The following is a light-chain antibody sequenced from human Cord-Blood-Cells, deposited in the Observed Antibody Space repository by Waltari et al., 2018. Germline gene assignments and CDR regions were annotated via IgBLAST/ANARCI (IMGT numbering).Light chain of an antibody. J-gene: IGKJ1*01. CDR3: QERNNWPPWT. Sequence: EIVLTQPPATLSLSPGERATLSCRASQSVSSYLAWYQQKPGQAPRLLSYEASNRATGIPARFSGGASGRYLTLTIRRLEPEDLAVYCGQERNNWPPWTCRHGSNVEIE. V-gene: IGKV3-11*02. CDR1: QSVSSY. CDR2: EAS.